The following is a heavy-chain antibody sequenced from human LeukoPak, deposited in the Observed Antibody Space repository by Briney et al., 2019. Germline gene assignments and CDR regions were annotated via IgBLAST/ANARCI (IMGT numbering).Heavy chain of an antibody. J-gene: IGHJ4*02. Sequence: PSETLSLTCTVSGGSISSYYWSWIRQPPGKGLEWIGYIYYSGSTNYNPSLKSRLTISVDTSKNQFSLKLSSVTAADTAVYYCARTDYGDYGYWGQGTLVTVSS. CDR1: GGSISSYY. CDR3: ARTDYGDYGY. CDR2: IYYSGST. D-gene: IGHD4-17*01. V-gene: IGHV4-59*01.